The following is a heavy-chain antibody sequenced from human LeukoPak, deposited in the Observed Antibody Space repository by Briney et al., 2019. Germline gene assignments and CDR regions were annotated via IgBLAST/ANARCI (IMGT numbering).Heavy chain of an antibody. CDR1: GYTFTSYA. V-gene: IGHV1-3*01. D-gene: IGHD3-10*01. CDR2: INAGNGNT. J-gene: IGHJ6*04. Sequence: VSVKVSCKASGYTFTSYAMHWVRQAPGQRLEWMGWINAGNGNTKYSQKFQGRVTITRDTSASTAYMELSSLRSEDTAVYYCAREGFGVLSGYYGIDVWGKGTTVTVSS. CDR3: AREGFGVLSGYYGIDV.